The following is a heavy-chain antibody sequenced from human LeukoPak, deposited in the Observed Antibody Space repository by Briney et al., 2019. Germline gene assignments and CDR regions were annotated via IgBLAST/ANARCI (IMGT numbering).Heavy chain of an antibody. J-gene: IGHJ4*02. CDR2: IRSKAYGGTT. CDR3: TSYSSSWFDDFDY. Sequence: GGSLRLSCTASGFTFGDYVVSWVRQAPGKGLDWVGFIRSKAYGGTTEYAASVKGRFTISRDDSKSIAYLQMNSLKTEDTAVYYCTSYSSSWFDDFDYWGQGTLVTVSS. CDR1: GFTFGDYV. D-gene: IGHD6-13*01. V-gene: IGHV3-49*04.